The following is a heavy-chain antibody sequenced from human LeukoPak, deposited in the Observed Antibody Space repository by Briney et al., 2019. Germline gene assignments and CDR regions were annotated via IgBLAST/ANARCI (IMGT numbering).Heavy chain of an antibody. D-gene: IGHD2-2*01. J-gene: IGHJ4*02. CDR3: ARDLPDIVVVPAAMGSMLTNYFDY. V-gene: IGHV4-39*07. CDR2: IYYSGST. Sequence: SETLSLTCTVSGGSISSSSYYWGWIRQPPGKGLEWIGSIYYSGSTYYNPSLKSRVTISVDTSKNQFSLNLSSVTAADTAVYYCARDLPDIVVVPAAMGSMLTNYFDYWGQGTLVTVSS. CDR1: GGSISSSSYY.